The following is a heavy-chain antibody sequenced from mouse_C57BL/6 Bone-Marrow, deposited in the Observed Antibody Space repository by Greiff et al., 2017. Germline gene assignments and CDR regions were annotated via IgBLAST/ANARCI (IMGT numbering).Heavy chain of an antibody. CDR3: ARSRRDFCTTVVAFDY. Sequence: QVQLKQPGAELVKPGASVKLSCKASGYTFTSYWMQWVKQRPGQGLEWIGEIDPSDSYTNYNQKFKGKATLTVDTSSSTAYMQLSSLTSEDSAVYYCARSRRDFCTTVVAFDYWGQGTTLTVSS. J-gene: IGHJ2*01. CDR1: GYTFTSYW. D-gene: IGHD1-1*01. CDR2: IDPSDSYT. V-gene: IGHV1-50*01.